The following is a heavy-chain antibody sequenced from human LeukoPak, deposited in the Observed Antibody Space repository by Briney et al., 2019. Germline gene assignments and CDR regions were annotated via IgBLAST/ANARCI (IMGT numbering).Heavy chain of an antibody. CDR3: ARDSTQYYYYGMDV. CDR2: IYYSGST. Sequence: SQTLSLTCTVSGGSISSGGYYWSWIRQHPGKGLEWIGYIYYSGSTYYNPALKSRVTISVDTSKTQFSLKLSSVTAADTAVYYCARDSTQYYYYGMDVWGQGTTVTVSS. J-gene: IGHJ6*02. V-gene: IGHV4-31*03. CDR1: GGSISSGGYY.